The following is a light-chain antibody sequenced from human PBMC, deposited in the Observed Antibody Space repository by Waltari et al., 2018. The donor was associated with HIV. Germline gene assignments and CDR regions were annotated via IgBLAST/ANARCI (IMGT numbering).Light chain of an antibody. CDR1: QTVGLN. V-gene: IGKV3-15*01. Sequence: DIMLTQSPATLSVSPGIRGTLSCRASQTVGLNLAWYQQRPGQPPKLLVYGASIRASGVSSRFSGSGSGTEFTLTISSVRSEDVATYCCQQYDVWPLTFGGGTNVDLK. J-gene: IGKJ4*01. CDR2: GAS. CDR3: QQYDVWPLT.